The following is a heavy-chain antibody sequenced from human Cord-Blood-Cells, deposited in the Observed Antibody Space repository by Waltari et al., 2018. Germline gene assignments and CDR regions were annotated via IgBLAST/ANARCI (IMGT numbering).Heavy chain of an antibody. CDR1: GFTFSSYA. Sequence: QVQLVESGGGVVQPGRSLRLSCAASGFTFSSYAMHWVRQAPGKGLECVAVISYDGSNKYYADSVKGRFTISRDNSKNTLYLQMNSLRAEDTAVYYCASELIDAFDIWGQGTMVTVSS. CDR2: ISYDGSNK. CDR3: ASELIDAFDI. J-gene: IGHJ3*02. V-gene: IGHV3-30-3*01.